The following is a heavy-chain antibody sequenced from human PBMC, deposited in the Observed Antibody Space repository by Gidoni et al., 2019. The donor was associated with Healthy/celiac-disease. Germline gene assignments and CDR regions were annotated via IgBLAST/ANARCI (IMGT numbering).Heavy chain of an antibody. CDR1: GYTFTSYG. J-gene: IGHJ5*02. D-gene: IGHD3-22*01. V-gene: IGHV1-18*01. Sequence: QVQLVQSGAEVKKPGASVKVSCKASGYTFTSYGISWGRPAPGQGLEWTGWIRAYNGNTNDAQKLQGRVTMTTDTSTSTAYMELRSLRSDDTAVYYCARAGYYYDSSGYHLGWFDPWGQGTLATVSS. CDR2: IRAYNGNT. CDR3: ARAGYYYDSSGYHLGWFDP.